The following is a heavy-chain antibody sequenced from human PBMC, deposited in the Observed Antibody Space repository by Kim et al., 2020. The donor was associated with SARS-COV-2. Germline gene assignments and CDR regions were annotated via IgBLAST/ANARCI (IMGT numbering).Heavy chain of an antibody. CDR2: ISYDGSNK. J-gene: IGHJ6*02. V-gene: IGHV3-30*04. CDR3: ATSLPRPYGSGSYVYYYGMDV. CDR1: GFTFSSYA. Sequence: GGSLRLSCAASGFTFSSYAMHWVRQAPGKGLEWVAVISYDGSNKYYADSVKGRFTISRDNSKNTLYLQMNSLRAEDTAVYYCATSLPRPYGSGSYVYYYGMDVWVQRATVTVSS. D-gene: IGHD3-10*01.